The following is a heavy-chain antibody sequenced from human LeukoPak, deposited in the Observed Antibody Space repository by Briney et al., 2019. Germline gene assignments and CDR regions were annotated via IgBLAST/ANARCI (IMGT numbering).Heavy chain of an antibody. CDR1: VGSISSGDYY. CDR3: ARTSGYDFWSGYYRSDY. CDR2: IYYSGST. Sequence: SQTLSLTCTVSVGSISSGDYYWSWIRQPPGKGLEWIGYIYYSGSTYYNPSLKSRVTISVDTSKNQFSLKLSSVTAADTAVYYCARTSGYDFWSGYYRSDYWGQGTLVTVSS. V-gene: IGHV4-30-4*08. J-gene: IGHJ4*02. D-gene: IGHD3-3*01.